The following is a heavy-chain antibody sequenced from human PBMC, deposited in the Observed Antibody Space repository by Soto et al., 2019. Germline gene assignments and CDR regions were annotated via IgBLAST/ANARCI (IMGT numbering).Heavy chain of an antibody. J-gene: IGHJ3*02. CDR1: GGSISGYY. V-gene: IGHV4-34*01. CDR2: MSHSGGT. CDR3: ARVERGTATTVVDAFDI. D-gene: IGHD1-1*01. Sequence: SETLSLTCTVSGGSISGYYWSWIRQPPGKGLEWIGEMSHSGGTHFNPSLKSRVTISVDTSKNQFSLKMSSVTAADTALYYCARVERGTATTVVDAFDIWGPGTMVTVSS.